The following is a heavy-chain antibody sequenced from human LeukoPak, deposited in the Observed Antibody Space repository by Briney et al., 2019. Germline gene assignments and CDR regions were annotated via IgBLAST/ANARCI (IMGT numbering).Heavy chain of an antibody. CDR3: ARLDGAWGYFDY. D-gene: IGHD3-16*01. Sequence: SETLSLTCTVSGGSISSDAYYWGWIRQPPKKGLEWIGTIYHSGSTYLNPSLRSRLTISVDTSKNQFSLNLSSVTAADTAVYYGARLDGAWGYFDYWGQGTLVTVSS. CDR1: GGSISSDAYY. CDR2: IYHSGST. J-gene: IGHJ4*02. V-gene: IGHV4-39*01.